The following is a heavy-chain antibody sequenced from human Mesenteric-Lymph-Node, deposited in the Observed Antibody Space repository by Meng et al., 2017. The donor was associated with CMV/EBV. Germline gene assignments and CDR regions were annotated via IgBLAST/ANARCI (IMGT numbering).Heavy chain of an antibody. CDR2: ISAYNGNT. CDR3: ARDSPDYGGNSNYYYGMDV. Sequence: ASVKVSCKASGFPFTSYSFTWVRQAPGQGLEWMGWISAYNGNTNYAQKLQGRVTMTTDTSTSTAYMELRSLRSDDTAVYYCARDSPDYGGNSNYYYGMDVWGQGTTVTVSS. CDR1: GFPFTSYS. D-gene: IGHD4-23*01. J-gene: IGHJ6*02. V-gene: IGHV1-18*04.